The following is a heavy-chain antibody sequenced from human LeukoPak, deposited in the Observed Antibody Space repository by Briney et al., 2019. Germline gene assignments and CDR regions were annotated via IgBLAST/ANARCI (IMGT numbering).Heavy chain of an antibody. Sequence: GRSMRPSCAPSGFTSSSYWMSWVRQVPREWMEWVAKIKQDGSEKYYVDSVKGRFTISRDNAKNSLYLQMNSLRAEDTAVYYCARAAGYYYYYYYMDVWGKGTTVTVSS. CDR3: ARAAGYYYYYYYMDV. CDR1: GFTSSSYW. CDR2: IKQDGSEK. V-gene: IGHV3-7*01. D-gene: IGHD6-13*01. J-gene: IGHJ6*03.